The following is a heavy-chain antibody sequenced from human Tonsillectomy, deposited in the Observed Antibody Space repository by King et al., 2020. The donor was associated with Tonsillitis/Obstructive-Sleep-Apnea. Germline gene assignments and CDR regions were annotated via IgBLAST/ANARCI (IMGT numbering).Heavy chain of an antibody. V-gene: IGHV1-18*01. D-gene: IGHD3-22*01. CDR3: ARDYYQCSDTYYACFDP. J-gene: IGHJ5*02. CDR2: ISAYNGDI. Sequence: VQLVESGDEVKKPGASVKVSCKATGYTFSSYGISWVRQAPGQGLEWRGWISAYNGDINYAQTMPGRVTMTTDTSTSTAYMELRSLRSDDTAVYSCARDYYQCSDTYYACFDPWGEGPLLTVSS. CDR1: GYTFSSYG.